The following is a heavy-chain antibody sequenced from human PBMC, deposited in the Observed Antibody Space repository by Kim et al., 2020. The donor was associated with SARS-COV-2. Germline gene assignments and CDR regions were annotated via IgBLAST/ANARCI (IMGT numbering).Heavy chain of an antibody. J-gene: IGHJ4*02. CDR1: GGSFSAYY. CDR2: INHGGST. V-gene: IGHV4-34*01. Sequence: SETLSLTCAVYGGSFSAYYWSWVRQPPGKGLEWIGEINHGGSTNYKPSLKSRVTISIDTSKNQFSLKLSSVTAADTAVYYCARVHGSGSFYMTFDYWGQGTLVTVSS. CDR3: ARVHGSGSFYMTFDY. D-gene: IGHD3-10*01.